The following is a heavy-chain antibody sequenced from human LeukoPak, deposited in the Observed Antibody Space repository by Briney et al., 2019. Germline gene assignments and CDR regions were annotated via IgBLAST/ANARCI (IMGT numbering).Heavy chain of an antibody. V-gene: IGHV1-46*01. CDR3: ARVDGVAGMEFDY. CDR1: GYTFTSYY. D-gene: IGHD3-3*01. J-gene: IGHJ4*02. CDR2: INPSGGST. Sequence: GASVKVSCKASGYTFTSYYMHWVRQAPGQGLEWMGIINPSGGSTSYAQKFQGRVTMTRDTSISTAYMELSRLRSDDTAVYYCARVDGVAGMEFDYWGQGILVTVSS.